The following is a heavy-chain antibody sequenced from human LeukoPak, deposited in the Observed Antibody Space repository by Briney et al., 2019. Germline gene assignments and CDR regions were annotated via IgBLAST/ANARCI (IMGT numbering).Heavy chain of an antibody. Sequence: PSETLSLTCAVSGGSISSGSYYWSWIRQPAGKGLEWIGRIYTSGSTNYNPSLKSRVTISVDTSKNQFSLKLSSVTAADTAVYYCARDEYYYDSSGYYYWFDPWGQGTLVTVSS. J-gene: IGHJ5*02. CDR3: ARDEYYYDSSGYYYWFDP. D-gene: IGHD3-22*01. CDR2: IYTSGST. V-gene: IGHV4-61*02. CDR1: GGSISSGSYY.